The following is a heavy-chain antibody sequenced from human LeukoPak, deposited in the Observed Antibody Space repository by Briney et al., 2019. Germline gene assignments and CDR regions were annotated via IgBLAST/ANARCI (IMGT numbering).Heavy chain of an antibody. V-gene: IGHV1-46*01. CDR1: GYTFTSYF. Sequence: ASVKVSCKASGYTFTSYFMHWVRQAPGQGLEWMGIINLSGGTTTYAQKFQGRVTITADESTSTAYMELSSLRSEDTAVYYCARGGIVGANGAFDIWGQGTMVTVSS. D-gene: IGHD1-26*01. CDR3: ARGGIVGANGAFDI. CDR2: INLSGGTT. J-gene: IGHJ3*02.